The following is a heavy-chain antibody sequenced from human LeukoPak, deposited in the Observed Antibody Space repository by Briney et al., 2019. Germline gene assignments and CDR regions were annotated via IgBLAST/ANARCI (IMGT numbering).Heavy chain of an antibody. CDR3: EERATGLPEY. V-gene: IGHV3-74*01. Sequence: GGSLRLSCAASGFTFSRYWMHWVRQAPGKGLVWVSRIDSDGTNRDYADSVKGRFTIPRDNAKNTVYLQMNSLRDEDTAVYYCEERATGLPEYWGRGSLVTVSS. CDR1: GFTFSRYW. D-gene: IGHD3-9*01. CDR2: IDSDGTNR. J-gene: IGHJ4*02.